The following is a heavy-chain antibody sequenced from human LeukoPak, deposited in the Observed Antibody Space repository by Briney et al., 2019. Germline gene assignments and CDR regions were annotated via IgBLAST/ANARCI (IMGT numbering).Heavy chain of an antibody. V-gene: IGHV3-48*03. CDR2: ISTTGSSI. Sequence: GGTLRLSCAASGFTFSSYEMNWVRQAPGKGLEWVSYISTTGSSIYYADSVKGRFTISRDNVKNLLYLQMNSLRAEDTAVYYCARVQRGIAVALDYWGQGTLATVSS. J-gene: IGHJ4*02. D-gene: IGHD6-19*01. CDR3: ARVQRGIAVALDY. CDR1: GFTFSSYE.